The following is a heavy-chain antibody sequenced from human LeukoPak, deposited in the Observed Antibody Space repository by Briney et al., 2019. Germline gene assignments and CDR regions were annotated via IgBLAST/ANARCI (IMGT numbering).Heavy chain of an antibody. CDR2: IIPIFGTA. CDR3: ARSRDGTTGYYYYYYMDV. V-gene: IGHV1-69*06. Sequence: ASVKVSCKASGYTFTSYGISWVRQAPGQGLEWMGGIIPIFGTANYAQKFQGRVTITADKSTSTAYMELSSLRSEDTAVYYCARSRDGTTGYYYYYYMDVWGKGTTVTVSS. CDR1: GYTFTSYG. J-gene: IGHJ6*03. D-gene: IGHD5-24*01.